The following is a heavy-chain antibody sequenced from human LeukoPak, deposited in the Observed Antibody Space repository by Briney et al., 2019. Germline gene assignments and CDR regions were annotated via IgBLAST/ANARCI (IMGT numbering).Heavy chain of an antibody. Sequence: PGGSLRLSCAASGFTFSSYSMNWVRQAPGKGLEWVSSISSSSSYIYYADSVKGRFTISRDNAKNSLYLQMNSLRAEDTAVYYCAREGGYVGSGWYLNYFDYWGQGILVTVSS. V-gene: IGHV3-21*01. CDR2: ISSSSSYI. J-gene: IGHJ4*02. CDR1: GFTFSSYS. D-gene: IGHD6-19*01. CDR3: AREGGYVGSGWYLNYFDY.